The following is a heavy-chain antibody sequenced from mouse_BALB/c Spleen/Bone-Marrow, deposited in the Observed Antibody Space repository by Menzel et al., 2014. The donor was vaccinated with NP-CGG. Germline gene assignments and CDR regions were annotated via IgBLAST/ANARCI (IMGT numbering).Heavy chain of an antibody. J-gene: IGHJ4*01. CDR3: ARHLGPDYAMDY. V-gene: IGHV1-54*01. Sequence: VQLVESGAELVRPGTSVKVSCKASGYAFTNYLIEWVKRRPGQGLEWIGVINPGSGGTNYNENFKGKATLTADKSSSTAYMKLRGLTSEDSAVYFCARHLGPDYAMDYWGQGTSVTVSS. D-gene: IGHD3-1*01. CDR2: INPGSGGT. CDR1: GYAFTNYL.